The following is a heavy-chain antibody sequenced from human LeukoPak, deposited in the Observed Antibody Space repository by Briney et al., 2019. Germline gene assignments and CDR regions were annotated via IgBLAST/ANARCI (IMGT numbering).Heavy chain of an antibody. CDR1: SGSISRNSYY. V-gene: IGHV4-39*01. J-gene: IGHJ3*02. CDR2: INYSGST. D-gene: IGHD3-22*01. Sequence: SETLSLTCSVSSGSISRNSYYWGWIRQPPGKGLEWIGSINYSGSTYYNPSLKSRVTVSLDTSKNQFSLKLSSVTAADTAVYFCARGPYSYDSSGAFDIWGQGTMVTVSS. CDR3: ARGPYSYDSSGAFDI.